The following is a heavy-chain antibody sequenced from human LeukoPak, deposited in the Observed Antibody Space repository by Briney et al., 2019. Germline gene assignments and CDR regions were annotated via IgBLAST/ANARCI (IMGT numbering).Heavy chain of an antibody. CDR3: AKEIRPNDH. D-gene: IGHD3-16*01. V-gene: IGHV3-23*01. CDR1: GFTFSSHA. Sequence: GGSLRLSCAASGFTFSSHAMTWVRQAPGEGLQWVSSISINADDTHYADSVKGRFTISRDNSKKTLFLQMNSLRVDDTAIYYCAKEIRPNDHWGQGTLVIVSS. CDR2: ISINADDT. J-gene: IGHJ4*02.